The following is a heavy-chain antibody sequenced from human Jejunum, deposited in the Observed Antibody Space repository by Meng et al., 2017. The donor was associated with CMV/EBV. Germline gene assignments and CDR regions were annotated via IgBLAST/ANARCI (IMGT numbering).Heavy chain of an antibody. CDR1: VFTFSNYG. D-gene: IGHD3-3*01. Sequence: QVHLEECGGVVVQAGGCLRLSVSSSVFTFSNYGIYWVRQAPAKGLEWVAYIRFDGGNKQYADSVKGRFTISKDNSQNTLYLQMSSLRAEDTAVYYCVSHLFWHFDNWGHGTLVTVSS. CDR3: VSHLFWHFDN. J-gene: IGHJ4*01. CDR2: IRFDGGNK. V-gene: IGHV3-30*02.